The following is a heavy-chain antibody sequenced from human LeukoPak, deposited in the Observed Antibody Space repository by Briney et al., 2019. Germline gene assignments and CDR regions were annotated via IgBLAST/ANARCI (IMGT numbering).Heavy chain of an antibody. CDR2: INSDGSST. CDR1: GFTFSSYW. CDR3: AKGLNWGYYYMDV. D-gene: IGHD7-27*01. Sequence: PGGSLRLSCAASGFTFSSYWMHWVRQAPGKGLVWVSRINSDGSSTSYADSVKGRFTISRDNAKNTLYLQMNSLRAEDTAVYYCAKGLNWGYYYMDVWGKGTTVTVSS. J-gene: IGHJ6*03. V-gene: IGHV3-74*01.